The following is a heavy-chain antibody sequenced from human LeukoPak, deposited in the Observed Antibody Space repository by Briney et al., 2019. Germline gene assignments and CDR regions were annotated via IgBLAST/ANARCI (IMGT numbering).Heavy chain of an antibody. CDR1: GFTFSTYA. D-gene: IGHD6-25*01. J-gene: IGHJ4*02. CDR2: IWPDGSKK. V-gene: IGHV3-30*02. Sequence: GSLRLSCAASGFTFSTYAMHWVRQAPGKGLEWVAFIWPDGSKKYYADSVKGRFAISRENSKNTVYLQMNDLRPEDTALYFCAKISSSAESNFDYWGQGTLLTVSS. CDR3: AKISSSAESNFDY.